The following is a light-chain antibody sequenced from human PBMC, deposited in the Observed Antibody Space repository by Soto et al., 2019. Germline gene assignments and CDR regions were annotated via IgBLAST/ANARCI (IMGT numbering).Light chain of an antibody. V-gene: IGKV3-20*01. CDR2: GAS. CDR1: QSVSSNY. CDR3: QQYGRSPGLFT. J-gene: IGKJ3*01. Sequence: EIVLTQSPGTLTLSPGERATLSCRASQSVSSNYLAWYQQKPGQAPRLLIYGASSRATGIPARFSGSGAGTDFTLTISGLAPEDFAVYYCQQYGRSPGLFTFGPGTKVD.